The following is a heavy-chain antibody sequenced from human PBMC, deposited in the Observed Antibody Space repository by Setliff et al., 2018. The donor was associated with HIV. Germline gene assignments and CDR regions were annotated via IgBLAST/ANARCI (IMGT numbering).Heavy chain of an antibody. V-gene: IGHV4-34*01. D-gene: IGHD3-3*01. J-gene: IGHJ6*03. CDR3: ARARFWSGYYTEDNYYYMDV. CDR1: GGSFSGCY. Sequence: PSETLSLTCAVYGGSFSGCYWSWIRQTPGKGLGRMGEVDHSGGTRYNPSLKSRVTISLDTSKNQFSLKLCSVTAAATAVYYCARARFWSGYYTEDNYYYMDVWGKGTTVTVSS. CDR2: VDHSGGT.